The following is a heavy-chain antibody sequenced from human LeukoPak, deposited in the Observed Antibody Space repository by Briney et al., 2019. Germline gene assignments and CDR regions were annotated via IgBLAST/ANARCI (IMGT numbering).Heavy chain of an antibody. J-gene: IGHJ4*02. D-gene: IGHD6-13*01. V-gene: IGHV1-18*01. Sequence: ASVKVSCKASGYTFTSYGISWVRQAPGQGLEWMGWISAYNGNTNYAQKLQGRVTMTTDTSTSTAYMELRSLRSDDAAVYYCARDSGYSSSWYPGGDYWGQGTLVIVSS. CDR1: GYTFTSYG. CDR3: ARDSGYSSSWYPGGDY. CDR2: ISAYNGNT.